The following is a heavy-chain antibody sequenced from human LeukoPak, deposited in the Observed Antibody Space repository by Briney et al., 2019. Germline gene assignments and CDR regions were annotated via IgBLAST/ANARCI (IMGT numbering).Heavy chain of an antibody. D-gene: IGHD3-10*01. CDR1: GVSISSYY. CDR2: IYSSGST. Sequence: SETLSLTCTVSGVSISSYYRSWIRQPAGKGLEWIGRIYSSGSTNYNPSLRSRVTMAVDTSKNQFSLKLRSVTAADTASYYCARERYESGSYYKGYFDNWGQGTLVTVSS. J-gene: IGHJ4*02. V-gene: IGHV4-4*07. CDR3: ARERYESGSYYKGYFDN.